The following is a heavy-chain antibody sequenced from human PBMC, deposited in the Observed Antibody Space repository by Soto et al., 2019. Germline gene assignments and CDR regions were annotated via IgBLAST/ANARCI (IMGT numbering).Heavy chain of an antibody. D-gene: IGHD2-2*01. CDR3: ARHCSSTSCYGDYYYYGMDV. J-gene: IGHJ6*02. CDR2: IDPSDSYT. V-gene: IGHV5-10-1*01. Sequence: XEFLKIWCKGAGDSCTSYWISWVRQIPGKGLEWMGRIDPSDSYTNYSPSFQGHVTISADKSISTAYLQWSSLKASDTAMYYCARHCSSTSCYGDYYYYGMDVWGQGTTVTVS. CDR1: GDSCTSYW.